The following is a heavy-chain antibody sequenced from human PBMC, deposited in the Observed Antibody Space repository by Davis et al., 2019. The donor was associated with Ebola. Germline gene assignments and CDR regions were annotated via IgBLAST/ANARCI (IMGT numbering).Heavy chain of an antibody. D-gene: IGHD4/OR15-4a*01. J-gene: IGHJ5*02. CDR3: AGDIRRGENYGWFGP. V-gene: IGHV3-21*06. CDR1: GLTFSSYN. Sequence: PGGSLRLSCAGSGLTFSSYNMNWIRHAPGKGLEWVSSISATARYTYYADSVEGRFTISRDNARDSVYLQMNSLRVEDTAIYFCAGDIRRGENYGWFGPWGHGTLVTVSS. CDR2: ISATARYT.